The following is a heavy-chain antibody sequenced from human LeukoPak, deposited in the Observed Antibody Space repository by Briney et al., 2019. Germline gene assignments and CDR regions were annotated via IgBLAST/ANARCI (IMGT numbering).Heavy chain of an antibody. Sequence: QPGGSLRHLCAASGFSFSTFAMTWYRQAPGKGLEWVSTTTDTGGSTHYADAVEGRFTMSRDNSKNTLYLQLNSLRAEDTAIYYCARDVSMIIVGGVRWGLETLVTVSS. CDR2: TTDTGGST. J-gene: IGHJ4*02. CDR1: GFSFSTFA. CDR3: ARDVSMIIVGGVR. V-gene: IGHV3-23*01. D-gene: IGHD2-21*01.